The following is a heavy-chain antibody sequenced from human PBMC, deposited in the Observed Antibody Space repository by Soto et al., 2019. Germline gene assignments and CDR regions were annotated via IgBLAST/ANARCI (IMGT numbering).Heavy chain of an antibody. CDR1: GGSISSGGYY. CDR2: IYYSGST. V-gene: IGHV4-31*03. J-gene: IGHJ3*02. Sequence: SETLSLTCTVSGGSISSGGYYWSWIRQHPGKGLEWIGYIYYSGSTYYNPSLKSRVTISVDTSKNQYSLKLSSVTAADTAVYYCAAQGMSPDCSGGSCYDPHDAFDIWGQGTMVTVSS. D-gene: IGHD2-15*01. CDR3: AAQGMSPDCSGGSCYDPHDAFDI.